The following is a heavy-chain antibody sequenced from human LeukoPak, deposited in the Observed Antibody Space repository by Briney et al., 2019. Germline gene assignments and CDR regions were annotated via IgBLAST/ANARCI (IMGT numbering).Heavy chain of an antibody. CDR3: ARGGYYGSGNDFRFDP. CDR1: GGSITSSSYY. CDR2: IYYSGST. Sequence: SETLSLTCTVSGGSITSSSYYWDWIRQPPGKGLEWIGSIYYSGSTYYNPSLRSRVTIPVDTSKNNFSLKVSSVTAADTAVYFCARGGYYGSGNDFRFDPWGQGTLVTVSS. V-gene: IGHV4-39*07. J-gene: IGHJ5*02. D-gene: IGHD3-10*01.